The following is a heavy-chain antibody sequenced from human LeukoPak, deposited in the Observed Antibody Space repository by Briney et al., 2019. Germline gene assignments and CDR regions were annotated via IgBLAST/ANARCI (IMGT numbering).Heavy chain of an antibody. CDR2: ISGSGGST. D-gene: IGHD3-16*02. CDR3: AKDYRDGFEE. CDR1: GFTFSSYA. V-gene: IGHV3-23*01. Sequence: GESLRLSCAASGFTFSSYAMSWVRQAPGKGLEWVSAISGSGGSTYYAESVKGRFTISRTNSKNTLYLQNNSLRAEDTAVYYCAKDYRDGFEEWGQGALVTVSS. J-gene: IGHJ4*02.